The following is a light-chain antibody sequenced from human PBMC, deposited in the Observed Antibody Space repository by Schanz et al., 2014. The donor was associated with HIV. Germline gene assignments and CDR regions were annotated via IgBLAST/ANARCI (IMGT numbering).Light chain of an antibody. V-gene: IGLV1-40*01. CDR1: SSNIGAGYD. Sequence: QSVLTQPPSLSGAPGQRVSLSCNGSSSNIGAGYDVHWYQQFPGTAPRLLIFDDNSRPSGVPARFSGSKSGTSASLAISGLRSEDEADYYCAAWDDSLSGVVVFGGGTKLTVL. J-gene: IGLJ2*01. CDR3: AAWDDSLSGVVV. CDR2: DDN.